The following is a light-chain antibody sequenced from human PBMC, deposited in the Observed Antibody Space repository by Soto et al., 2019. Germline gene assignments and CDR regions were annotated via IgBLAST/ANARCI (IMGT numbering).Light chain of an antibody. J-gene: IGLJ3*02. Sequence: QSVLTQAPSASGTPGQRVTISCSGASSNIGNNFVSWYQQLPGTAPKLLIYNSYQRPSGVPDRFSGSKSGTSASLAIGGRQSEDEADYYCAAWDDSLNGWVFGGGTKLTVL. CDR3: AAWDDSLNGWV. V-gene: IGLV1-44*01. CDR1: SSNIGNNF. CDR2: NSY.